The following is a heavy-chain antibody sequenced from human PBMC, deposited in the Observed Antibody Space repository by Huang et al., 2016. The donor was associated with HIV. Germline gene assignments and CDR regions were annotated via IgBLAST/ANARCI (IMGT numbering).Heavy chain of an antibody. D-gene: IGHD3-10*01. Sequence: QVHLQQWGAGLLKPSETLSLTCAVYGGSFNGYYWSWIRQPPGKGLEWIGESNHSRSPNYNPSLKSRVTVSVDTSKNQFSLRLRSVTAADTAVYYCARAGRGVISMVRGVINYFDYWGQGTLVTVSS. CDR1: GGSFNGYY. CDR2: SNHSRSP. CDR3: ARAGRGVISMVRGVINYFDY. V-gene: IGHV4-34*01. J-gene: IGHJ4*02.